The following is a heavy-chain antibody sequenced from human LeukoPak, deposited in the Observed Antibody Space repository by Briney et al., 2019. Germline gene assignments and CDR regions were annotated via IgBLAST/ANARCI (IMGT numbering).Heavy chain of an antibody. CDR2: IYYSGST. D-gene: IGHD4-17*01. CDR1: GGSISSSSYY. Sequence: PSETLSLTCTVSGGSISSSSYYWGWIRQPPGKGLEWIGSIYYSGSTYYNPSLKSRVTISVDTSKNQFSLKLSSVTAADTAVYYCATPTTVTTLTFDYWGQGTLVTVSS. V-gene: IGHV4-39*01. J-gene: IGHJ4*02. CDR3: ATPTTVTTLTFDY.